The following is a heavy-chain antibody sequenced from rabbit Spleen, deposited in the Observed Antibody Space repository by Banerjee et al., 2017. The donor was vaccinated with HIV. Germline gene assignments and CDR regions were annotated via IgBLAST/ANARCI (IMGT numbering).Heavy chain of an antibody. Sequence: QEQLVESGGGLVQPGGSLKLSCTASGFDFSKYGMSWVRQAPGKGLEWIGYIDPIFGRTYYASWVDGRFTISSHNAQNTLYLQMNSLTAADTATYFCVRGASSSGYYSLWGPGTLVTVS. D-gene: IGHD1-1*01. CDR3: VRGASSSGYYSL. CDR2: IDPIFGRT. J-gene: IGHJ4*01. V-gene: IGHV1S47*01. CDR1: GFDFSKYG.